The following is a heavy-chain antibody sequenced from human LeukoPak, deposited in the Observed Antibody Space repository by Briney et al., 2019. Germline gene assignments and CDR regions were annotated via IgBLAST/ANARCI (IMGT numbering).Heavy chain of an antibody. CDR1: GFTFSSYW. V-gene: IGHV3-7*01. CDR2: IKQDGSEK. CDR3: ARHLRGMVVVRGTSYYYYYMDV. J-gene: IGHJ6*03. D-gene: IGHD3-22*01. Sequence: GGSLRLSCAASGFTFSSYWMTWVRQAPGEGLEGVANIKQDGSEKYYVDSVKGRFTISRDSAKNSLYLQMNSLRAEDTAVYYCARHLRGMVVVRGTSYYYYYMDVWGKGTTVTVSS.